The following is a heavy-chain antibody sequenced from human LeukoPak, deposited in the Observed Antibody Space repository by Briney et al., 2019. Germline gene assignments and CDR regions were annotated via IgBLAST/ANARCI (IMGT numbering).Heavy chain of an antibody. J-gene: IGHJ4*02. Sequence: GGSLRLSCAASGFTFSGSAMHWVRQASGKGLEWVGRIRSKANSYATAYAASVKGRFTISRDDSKNTAYLQMNSLKTEDTAVYYCTRQNYSGSYLGYDYWGQGTLVTVSS. CDR1: GFTFSGSA. CDR2: IRSKANSYAT. D-gene: IGHD1-26*01. CDR3: TRQNYSGSYLGYDY. V-gene: IGHV3-73*01.